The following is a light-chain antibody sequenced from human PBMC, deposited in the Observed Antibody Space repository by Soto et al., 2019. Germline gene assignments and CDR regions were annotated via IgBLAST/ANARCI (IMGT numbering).Light chain of an antibody. Sequence: EIVLTQSPGTLSLSPGERATLSCRASQSVSNNYLAWYHQKPGRAPRLVIYGASSRATGIPDRFSGSGSGAYFTITISRLEPEDFAVYYYQQYGTSPWTFGQGTRVEIK. CDR1: QSVSNNY. V-gene: IGKV3-20*01. CDR3: QQYGTSPWT. CDR2: GAS. J-gene: IGKJ1*01.